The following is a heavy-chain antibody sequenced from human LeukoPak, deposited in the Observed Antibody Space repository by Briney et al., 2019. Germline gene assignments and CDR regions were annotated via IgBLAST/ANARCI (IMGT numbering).Heavy chain of an antibody. CDR2: IYHSGST. CDR3: ARSPFDDFWSGYYTEYFDY. D-gene: IGHD3-3*01. Sequence: PSETLSLTCAVSGYSISSGYYWGWIRQPPGKGLEWIGSIYHSGSTYYNPSLKSRVTISVDTSKNQFSLKLSSVTAADTAVYYCARSPFDDFWSGYYTEYFDYWGQGTLVTVSS. CDR1: GYSISSGYY. J-gene: IGHJ4*02. V-gene: IGHV4-38-2*01.